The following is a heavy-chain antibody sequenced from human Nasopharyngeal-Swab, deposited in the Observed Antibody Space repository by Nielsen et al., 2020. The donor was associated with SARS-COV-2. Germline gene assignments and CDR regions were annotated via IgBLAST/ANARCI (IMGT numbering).Heavy chain of an antibody. CDR3: ATGDRASDY. J-gene: IGHJ4*02. V-gene: IGHV3-7*01. D-gene: IGHD1-1*01. CDR2: IKQDGSEK. Sequence: GESLKISCAASGFTFSSYWMSWVRQAPGKGLEWVANIKQDGSEKYYVDSVKGRFTISRDNAKNSLYLQMNSLRAEDTAVYYCATGDRASDYWGQGTLVTVSS. CDR1: GFTFSSYW.